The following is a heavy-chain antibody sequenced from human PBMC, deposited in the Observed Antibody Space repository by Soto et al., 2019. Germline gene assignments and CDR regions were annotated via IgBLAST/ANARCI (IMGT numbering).Heavy chain of an antibody. CDR3: AKDRERSGYYYMDV. V-gene: IGHV3-30*18. CDR1: GLACSNRW. CDR2: ISYDGSDK. D-gene: IGHD1-1*01. Sequence: WSLRLSCAASGLACSNRWMNWVRQAPGKGLEWVAVISYDGSDKYYADSVKGRFTISRDNSKNTLYLQMNSLRAEDTAVYYCAKDRERSGYYYMDVWGKGTTVTVSS. J-gene: IGHJ6*03.